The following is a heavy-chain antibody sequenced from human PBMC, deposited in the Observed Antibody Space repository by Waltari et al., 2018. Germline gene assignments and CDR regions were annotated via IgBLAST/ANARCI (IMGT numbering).Heavy chain of an antibody. V-gene: IGHV3-30*02. Sequence: QVQLVESGGGVVQPGGSLRLSCAASGFTCSSYGMHWVRQAPGKGLEWVAFIRYDGSNKYYADSVKGRFTISRDNSKNTLYLQMNSLRAEDTAVYYCAKILGPFDYWGQGTLVTVSS. CDR3: AKILGPFDY. CDR2: IRYDGSNK. CDR1: GFTCSSYG. J-gene: IGHJ4*02. D-gene: IGHD7-27*01.